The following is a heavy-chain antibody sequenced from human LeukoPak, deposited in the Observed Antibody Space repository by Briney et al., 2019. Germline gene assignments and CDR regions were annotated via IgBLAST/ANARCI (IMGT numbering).Heavy chain of an antibody. D-gene: IGHD1-26*01. CDR2: IHTSGST. V-gene: IGHV4-4*07. Sequence: SETLSLTCAVFGGSISSYYWSWIRQPAGKGLEWIGRIHTSGSTNSNPSLKSRVTISVDTSKNQFSLKLSSLTAADTAVYYCARQSGYFDYWGQGALVTVSS. CDR3: ARQSGYFDY. J-gene: IGHJ4*02. CDR1: GGSISSYY.